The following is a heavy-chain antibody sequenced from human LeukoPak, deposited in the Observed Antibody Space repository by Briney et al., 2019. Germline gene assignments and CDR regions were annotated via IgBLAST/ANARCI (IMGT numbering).Heavy chain of an antibody. V-gene: IGHV3-30*03. CDR2: ISYDGSNK. CDR3: RVVITTTDY. CDR1: GFTFSSYG. D-gene: IGHD3-22*01. J-gene: IGHJ4*02. Sequence: PGRSLRLSCAASGFTFSSYGMHWVRQAPGKGPEWVAVISYDGSNKYYADSVKGRFTISRDNSKNTLYLQMNSLRAEDTAVYYCRVVITTTDYWGQGTLVTVSS.